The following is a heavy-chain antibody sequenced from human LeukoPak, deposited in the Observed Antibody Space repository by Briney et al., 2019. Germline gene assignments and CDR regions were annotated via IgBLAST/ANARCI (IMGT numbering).Heavy chain of an antibody. CDR1: GFTFSSYW. CDR3: ARDPDGDYDFDY. J-gene: IGHJ4*02. CDR2: IKQDGSEK. Sequence: PGGSLRLSCAASGFTFSSYWMTWVRQAPGKGLEWVANIKQDGSEKYYVDSVKGRFTISRDNAKSSLYLQMNSLQIEDTAIYFCARDPDGDYDFDYWGQGTLVTVSS. D-gene: IGHD4-17*01. V-gene: IGHV3-7*01.